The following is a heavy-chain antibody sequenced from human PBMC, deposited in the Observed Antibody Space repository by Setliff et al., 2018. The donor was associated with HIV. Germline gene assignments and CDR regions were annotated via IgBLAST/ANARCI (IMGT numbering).Heavy chain of an antibody. CDR1: GYSFTDYY. Sequence: ASVKVSCKASGYSFTDYYIHWVRQAPGQGLEWMGWINPKSDGTNYAQKFQGWITMTRDTSISTAYMELSRLRSDDTAVYYCARGEPTILVVPAAFFDYWGQGTLVTVSS. CDR3: ARGEPTILVVPAAFFDY. J-gene: IGHJ4*02. CDR2: INPKSDGT. D-gene: IGHD2-2*01. V-gene: IGHV1-2*04.